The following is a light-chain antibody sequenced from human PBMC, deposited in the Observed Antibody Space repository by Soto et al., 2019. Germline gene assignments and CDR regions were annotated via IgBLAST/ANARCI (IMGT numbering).Light chain of an antibody. V-gene: IGKV3-20*01. Sequence: EIVLTQSPGTLSLSPGERATLSCRASQSITSTFLAWYQQKPGQAPRLLIYGASSRATGIPDRFSGSGSERDFTLTSSRLEPEDFAVYFCQQYGRSPLMYTFGQGTKLEIK. CDR3: QQYGRSPLMYT. CDR1: QSITSTF. J-gene: IGKJ2*01. CDR2: GAS.